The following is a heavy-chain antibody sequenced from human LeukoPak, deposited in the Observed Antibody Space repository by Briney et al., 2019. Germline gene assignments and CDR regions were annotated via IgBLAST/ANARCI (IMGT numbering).Heavy chain of an antibody. V-gene: IGHV1-24*01. Sequence: ASVKVSCKLSGSSLHDLPIQWVRQAGTKGLEWMAGFDPENAEIVYAQKFQGRVTMTEDTSTDTAYLELTSLTSDDTALYCCATRGSDFWSGFDHWGQGTQVTVSS. J-gene: IGHJ4*02. CDR1: GSSLHDLP. D-gene: IGHD3-3*01. CDR3: ATRGSDFWSGFDH. CDR2: FDPENAEI.